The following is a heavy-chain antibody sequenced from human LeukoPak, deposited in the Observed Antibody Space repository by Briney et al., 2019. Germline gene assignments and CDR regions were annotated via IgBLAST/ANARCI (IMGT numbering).Heavy chain of an antibody. D-gene: IGHD3-10*01. Sequence: ASVKVSCKASGYTFTDYNVHWVRQAPGQGLEWMGWTDPKRGATKYAQKFEGRVTMTRDTSITTFYMELNSLTFDDTAMYNCARVGLTRGEAFDVWGQGTMVTVSS. CDR2: TDPKRGAT. J-gene: IGHJ3*01. CDR1: GYTFTDYN. V-gene: IGHV1-2*02. CDR3: ARVGLTRGEAFDV.